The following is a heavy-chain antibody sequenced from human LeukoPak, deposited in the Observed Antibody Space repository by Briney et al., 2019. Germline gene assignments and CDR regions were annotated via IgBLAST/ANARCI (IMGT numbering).Heavy chain of an antibody. CDR2: INPNSGGT. V-gene: IGHV1-2*02. CDR1: GYTFTGYY. D-gene: IGHD2-2*02. CDR3: AREGYCSSTSCYIYYYYYYMDV. Sequence: GSVKVSCKASGYTFTGYYMHWVRQAPGQGLEWMGWINPNSGGTNYAQKFQGRVTMTRDTSISTAYMELSRLRSDDTAVYYCAREGYCSSTSCYIYYYYYYMDVRGKGTTVTVSS. J-gene: IGHJ6*03.